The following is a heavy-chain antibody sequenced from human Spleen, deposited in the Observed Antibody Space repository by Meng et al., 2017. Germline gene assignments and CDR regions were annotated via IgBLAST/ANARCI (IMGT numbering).Heavy chain of an antibody. D-gene: IGHD6-19*01. CDR1: GYSITSGYY. Sequence: SETLSLTCTVSGYSITSGYYWHWIRQPPGKGLEWIGSVYHSGTTSYKPSLKSRLTMSVDTSKNQLSLRLRSVTAADTAVYFCARDRLIWGQGMLVTVSS. J-gene: IGHJ4*02. V-gene: IGHV4-38-2*02. CDR3: ARDRLI. CDR2: VYHSGTT.